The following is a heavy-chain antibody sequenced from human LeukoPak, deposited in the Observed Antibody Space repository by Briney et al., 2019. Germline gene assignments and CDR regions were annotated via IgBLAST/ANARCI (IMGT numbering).Heavy chain of an antibody. D-gene: IGHD3-10*01. Sequence: SQTLSLTCAISGDSVSSNSAAWNWIRQSPSRGLEWLGRTYYRSKWYNDYAVSVKSRITINPDTSKNQFSLQLNSVTPEDTAVYYCARGGSGSYKSYHYYYYMDVWGKGTTVTVSS. J-gene: IGHJ6*03. CDR2: TYYRSKWYN. V-gene: IGHV6-1*01. CDR3: ARGGSGSYKSYHYYYYMDV. CDR1: GDSVSSNSAA.